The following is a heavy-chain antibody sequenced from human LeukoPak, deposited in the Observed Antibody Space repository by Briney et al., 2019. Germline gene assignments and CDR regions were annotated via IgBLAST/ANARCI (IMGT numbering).Heavy chain of an antibody. J-gene: IGHJ4*02. V-gene: IGHV3-7*01. CDR3: AREGLGDSNDY. D-gene: IGHD2-21*02. CDR2: IKQDGSEK. Sequence: GGSLRLSCAASGFTFSSYWMSWVRQAPGKGLEWVANIKQDGSEKYYVDSVKGRFTISRDNAKNSLYLQMNSLRAEDTAVYYYAREGLGDSNDYWGQGTLVTVSS. CDR1: GFTFSSYW.